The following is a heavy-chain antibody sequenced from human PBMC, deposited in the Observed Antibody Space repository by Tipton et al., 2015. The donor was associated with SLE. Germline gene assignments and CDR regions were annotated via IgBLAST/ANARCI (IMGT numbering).Heavy chain of an antibody. CDR1: GFTFSSYG. J-gene: IGHJ6*02. Sequence: LSLTCAASGFTFSSYGMHWVRQAPGKGLEWVAFIRYDGSDKHYVESVKGRFTISRDNSKNTLWLQMNSLRVEDTAVYYCVKGQYGMDVWGQGTTVTVSS. CDR3: VKGQYGMDV. V-gene: IGHV3-30*02. CDR2: IRYDGSDK.